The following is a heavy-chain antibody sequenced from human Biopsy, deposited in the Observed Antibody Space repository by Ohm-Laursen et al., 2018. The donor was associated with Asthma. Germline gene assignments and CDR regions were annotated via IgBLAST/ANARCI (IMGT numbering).Heavy chain of an antibody. CDR3: ARAVSSSSYWYFDI. Sequence: GTLSLTWIVSGDAMSTSGSYWGWIRQSPGKGLEWIGSIYYSGRTYYNPSLESRVTISADTSKNHFSLKVTSVTAADTAVYYCARAVSSSSYWYFDIWGRGDLVTVSS. D-gene: IGHD6-6*01. CDR1: GDAMSTSGSY. V-gene: IGHV4-39*02. CDR2: IYYSGRT. J-gene: IGHJ2*01.